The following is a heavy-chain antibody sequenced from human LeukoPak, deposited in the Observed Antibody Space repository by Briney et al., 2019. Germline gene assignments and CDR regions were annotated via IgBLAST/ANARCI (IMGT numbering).Heavy chain of an antibody. V-gene: IGHV4-34*01. J-gene: IGHJ4*02. CDR2: INDSGST. D-gene: IGHD1-1*01. CDR3: ARGWRYYFDY. CDR1: GGSFSGYY. Sequence: PSETLSLTRAVYGGSFSGYYWSWIRQPPGTRLEWIGEINDSGSTNYNPSLKNRVTMLVDASKNQFSLKLTSVTASETAVYYCARGWRYYFDYWDQGSLVTVSS.